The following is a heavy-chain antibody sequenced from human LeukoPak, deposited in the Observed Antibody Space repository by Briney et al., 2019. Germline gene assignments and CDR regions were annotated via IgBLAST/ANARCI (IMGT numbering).Heavy chain of an antibody. CDR3: ARVGQVATIGYYYYYMDV. CDR1: GGSISSYY. V-gene: IGHV4-4*07. Sequence: MSSETLSLTCTVSGGSISSYYWSWIRQPAGKGLEWIGRIYTSGSTNYNPSLKSRVTISVDTSKNQFSLKLSSVTAADTAVYYCARVGQVATIGYYYYYMDVWGKGTTVTISS. J-gene: IGHJ6*03. CDR2: IYTSGST. D-gene: IGHD5-12*01.